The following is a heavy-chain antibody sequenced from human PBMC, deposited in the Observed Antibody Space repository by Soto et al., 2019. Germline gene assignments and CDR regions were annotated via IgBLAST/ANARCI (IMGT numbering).Heavy chain of an antibody. CDR3: ATSFWFGTKPEI. CDR2: ISPSGTT. Sequence: QVHLEQWGAGLLKPSETLSLSCGVSGGSFSENYWTWFRQPPGKGLEWIGEISPSGTTKYVPSLQSRGTISKDTSKNQFSLKVTSVTAADTAVYFCATSFWFGTKPEIWGQGTLVTVSS. J-gene: IGHJ1*01. V-gene: IGHV4-34*01. CDR1: GGSFSENY. D-gene: IGHD3-10*01.